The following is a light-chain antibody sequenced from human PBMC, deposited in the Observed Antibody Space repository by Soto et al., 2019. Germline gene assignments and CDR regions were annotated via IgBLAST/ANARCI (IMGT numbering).Light chain of an antibody. Sequence: IVLTQSPGTLSLSPGERATLPCRASQSVSSSHLSWYQQRPGQAPRLLIYDAYTRATGIPDRFSGSGSGTDFNLTISRLVPDYFAVYYGLLSGNSRRTVGQGTKVEIK. CDR1: QSVSSSH. J-gene: IGKJ1*01. V-gene: IGKV3-20*01. CDR3: LLSGNSRRT. CDR2: DAY.